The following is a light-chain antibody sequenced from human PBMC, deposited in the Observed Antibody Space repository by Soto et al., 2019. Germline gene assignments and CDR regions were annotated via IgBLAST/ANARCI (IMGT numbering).Light chain of an antibody. CDR1: QSVCSY. J-gene: IGKJ5*01. Sequence: EIVMTQSPTTLALSRRKRATLXXRASQSVCSYLSWYQQKPGQATRXLFYDATNRAGVIPGRFSSSGCGADFTLIISSLEPEDFAVYYYQQHSNRITFGQGTRLDIK. CDR2: DAT. CDR3: QQHSNRIT. V-gene: IGKV3-11*01.